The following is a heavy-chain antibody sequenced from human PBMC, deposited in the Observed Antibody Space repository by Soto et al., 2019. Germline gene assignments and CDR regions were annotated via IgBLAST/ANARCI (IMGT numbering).Heavy chain of an antibody. Sequence: QITLKESGPTLVKPTQTLTLTCTFSGFSLSTSGVGVGWIRQPPGKALEWLALIYWDDDKRYSPSLKSRLTITKDSSKNQVVLTMTNMDPVDTATYYCAHRPSYCSGGSCYSGFDYWGQGTLVTVSS. CDR1: GFSLSTSGVG. V-gene: IGHV2-5*02. CDR2: IYWDDDK. CDR3: AHRPSYCSGGSCYSGFDY. D-gene: IGHD2-15*01. J-gene: IGHJ4*02.